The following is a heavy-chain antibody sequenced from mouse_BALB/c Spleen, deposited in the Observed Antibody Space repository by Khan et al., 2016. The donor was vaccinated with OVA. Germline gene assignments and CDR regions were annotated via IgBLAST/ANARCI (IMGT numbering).Heavy chain of an antibody. CDR1: GYTFSTYW. J-gene: IGHJ2*01. CDR3: TRDRIDY. Sequence: QVQLKESGAALAKPGASVKMSCTASGYTFSTYWMHWVKQRPGQGLEWIGYINPTSGYTDYNEKFKDKATLSAANSSSTAYMQLSRLTSEDSTVYYYTRDRIDYWGQGTTLTVSS. V-gene: IGHV1-7*01. CDR2: INPTSGYT.